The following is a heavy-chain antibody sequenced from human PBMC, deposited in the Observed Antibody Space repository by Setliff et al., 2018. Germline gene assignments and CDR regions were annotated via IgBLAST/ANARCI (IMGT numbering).Heavy chain of an antibody. CDR2: IMPLFDTA. Sequence: SVKVSCKASGGTFNGYAISWVRQAPGQGLEWMGGIMPLFDTANYAQKFQGRVTITADESTNTAYMELSSLRSEDTAVYYCARFSGHNYGSFDSWGQGTLVTVSS. J-gene: IGHJ4*02. V-gene: IGHV1-69*13. D-gene: IGHD5-18*01. CDR3: ARFSGHNYGSFDS. CDR1: GGTFNGYA.